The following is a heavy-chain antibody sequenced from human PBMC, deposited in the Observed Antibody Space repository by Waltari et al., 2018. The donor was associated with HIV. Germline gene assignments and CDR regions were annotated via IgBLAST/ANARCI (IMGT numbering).Heavy chain of an antibody. V-gene: IGHV5-51*03. CDR2: IFPGYSNT. J-gene: IGHJ5*02. CDR1: GYNFTNYW. D-gene: IGHD2-15*01. CDR3: ARGGPGGRILEVPWWFDP. Sequence: EVQLVQSGAEVKKPGESLKISCKGSGYNFTNYWIVWVRQMPGKGLEWMGIIFPGYSNTRYSPSFQGQVSISADTSISTAYLQWSSLKASDTAMYYCARGGPGGRILEVPWWFDPWGQGTLVTVSS.